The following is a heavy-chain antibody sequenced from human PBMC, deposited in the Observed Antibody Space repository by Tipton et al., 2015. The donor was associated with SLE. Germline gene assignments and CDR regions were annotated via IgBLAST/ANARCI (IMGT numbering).Heavy chain of an antibody. CDR2: IYSSGST. V-gene: IGHV4-61*02. CDR3: ARGDFWSGLDY. D-gene: IGHD3-3*01. Sequence: TLSLTCTVSGVSITSGTHYWSWIRQPAGKGLEWIGRIYSSGSTNYNPSLKSRVTISVDSAKNQFSLKVSSVTAADTAVYFCARGDFWSGLDYWGQGALVTVSS. CDR1: GVSITSGTHY. J-gene: IGHJ4*02.